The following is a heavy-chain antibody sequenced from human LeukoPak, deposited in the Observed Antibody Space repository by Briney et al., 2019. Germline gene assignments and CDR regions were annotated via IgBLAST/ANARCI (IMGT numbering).Heavy chain of an antibody. Sequence: TGGSLRLSCGASGFTFSSYWMHWVRQAPGKGLVWVSRINNDGSSTSYADSVQGRFTISRDNAKNTLYLQMNSLRAEDTALYYCAVGGGSDAFDIWGQGTMVTVSS. CDR1: GFTFSSYW. V-gene: IGHV3-74*01. CDR2: INNDGSST. CDR3: AVGGGSDAFDI. J-gene: IGHJ3*02. D-gene: IGHD3-16*01.